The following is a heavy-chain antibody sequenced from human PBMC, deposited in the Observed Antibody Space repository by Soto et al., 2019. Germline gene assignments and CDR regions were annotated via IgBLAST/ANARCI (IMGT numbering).Heavy chain of an antibody. CDR2: IDPSDSYT. CDR1: GGSSSSSW. Sequence: GCGGSSSSSWLRWVRQKEGNSPAWMGRIDPSDSYTNYRPSFQGHVTISADKSISTAYLQWSSLKASDTAMYYCARQNCSSTSCYGKGYYYYYGMDVWGQGTTVHVS. J-gene: IGHJ6*02. D-gene: IGHD2-2*01. CDR3: ARQNCSSTSCYGKGYYYYYGMDV. V-gene: IGHV5-10-1*01.